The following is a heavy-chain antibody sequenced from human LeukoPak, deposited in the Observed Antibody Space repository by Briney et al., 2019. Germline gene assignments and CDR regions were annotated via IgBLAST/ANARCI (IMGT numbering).Heavy chain of an antibody. J-gene: IGHJ3*02. CDR2: INPNSGGT. CDR3: ARPGGELDAFDI. Sequence: ASVKVSCKASGYTFTGYYMHWVRQAPGQGLEWMGWINPNSGGTNYAQKFQGRVTMTRDTSIRTAYMEVSRLRSDDTAVYYCARPGGELDAFDIWGQGTMVTVSS. CDR1: GYTFTGYY. V-gene: IGHV1-2*02. D-gene: IGHD1-26*01.